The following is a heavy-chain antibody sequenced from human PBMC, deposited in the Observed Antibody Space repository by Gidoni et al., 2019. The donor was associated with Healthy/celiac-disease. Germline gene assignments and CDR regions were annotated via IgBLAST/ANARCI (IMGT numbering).Heavy chain of an antibody. Sequence: QVQLQQWGAGLLKPSETLSLTCAVYGGSFSGYYWSWIRQPPGKGLEWIGEINHSGSTNYNPPLKSRVTISVDTSKNQFSLKLSSVTAADTAVYYCARRLRNGHGAFRDYWGQGTLVTVSS. D-gene: IGHD2-8*01. J-gene: IGHJ4*02. CDR3: ARRLRNGHGAFRDY. CDR1: GGSFSGYY. CDR2: INHSGST. V-gene: IGHV4-34*01.